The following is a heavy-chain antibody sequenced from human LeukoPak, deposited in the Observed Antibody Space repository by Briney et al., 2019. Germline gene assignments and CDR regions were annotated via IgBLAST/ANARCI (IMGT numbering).Heavy chain of an antibody. CDR3: ARDRYYYDSSGYYYMDV. CDR1: GGSISSYS. D-gene: IGHD3-22*01. J-gene: IGHJ6*03. Sequence: PSETLSLTCTVSGGSISSYSLSWIRQPAGKGLEWIGRIYTSGTTNYNPSLKSRVTMSVDTSKNQFSLNLSSVTAADTAVYYCARDRYYYDSSGYYYMDVWGKGTTVIVSS. CDR2: IYTSGTT. V-gene: IGHV4-4*07.